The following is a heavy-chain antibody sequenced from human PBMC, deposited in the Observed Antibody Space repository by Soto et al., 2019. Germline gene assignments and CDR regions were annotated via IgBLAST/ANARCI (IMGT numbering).Heavy chain of an antibody. D-gene: IGHD6-13*01. CDR3: ARDRIAAAGTNYYYYGMDV. J-gene: IGHJ6*02. CDR1: GYTFASYY. CDR2: INPSGGST. Sequence: GVSVKVSCKASGYTFASYYMHWVRQASGQGLEWMGIINPSGGSTSYAQKFQGRVTMTRDTSTSTVYMELSSLRSEDTAVYYCARDRIAAAGTNYYYYGMDVWGQATTVTASS. V-gene: IGHV1-46*01.